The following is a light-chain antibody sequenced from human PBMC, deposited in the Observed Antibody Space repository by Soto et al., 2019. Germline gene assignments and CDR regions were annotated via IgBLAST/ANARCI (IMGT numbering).Light chain of an antibody. CDR3: CSYASSKTLV. J-gene: IGLJ3*02. CDR1: SSDVGSFNL. V-gene: IGLV2-23*02. CDR2: EVS. Sequence: QSVLTQPASVSGSPGQSITISCTGTSSDVGSFNLVSWYQQHPGKAPKLMIYEVSKRPSGVSNRFSGSKSGNTASLTLSGLQAEDEADYYCCSYASSKTLVFGGGTKVTVL.